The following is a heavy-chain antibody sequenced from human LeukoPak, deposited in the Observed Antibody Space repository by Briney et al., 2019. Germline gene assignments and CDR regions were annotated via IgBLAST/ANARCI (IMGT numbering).Heavy chain of an antibody. J-gene: IGHJ3*02. CDR2: INPNSGGT. V-gene: IGHV1-2*02. D-gene: IGHD1-26*01. CDR1: GYTFTGYY. CDR3: ARKIEESYSRPNDAFDI. Sequence: ASVKVSCKASGYTFTGYYMHWVRQTPGQGLEWMGWINPNSGGTNYAQKFQGRVTMTRDTSISTAYMELSRLRSDDTAVYYCARKIEESYSRPNDAFDIWGQGTMVTVSS.